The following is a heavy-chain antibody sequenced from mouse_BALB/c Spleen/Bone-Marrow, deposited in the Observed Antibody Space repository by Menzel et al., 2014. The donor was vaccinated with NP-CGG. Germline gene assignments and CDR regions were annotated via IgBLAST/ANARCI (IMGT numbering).Heavy chain of an antibody. CDR2: INPSNGGT. CDR1: GYTFTSYY. J-gene: IGHJ4*01. CDR3: TGSRYDCDNAMDC. V-gene: IGHV1S81*02. Sequence: AHLVESGAELVKPGASVKLSCKASGYTFTSYYMYWVKQRPGQGLEWIGEINPSNGGTNFNEKFKSKATLTVDKSSSTAYMQLSKLTSEDTVVYYSTGSRYDCDNAMDCWGQGTSVTVSS. D-gene: IGHD2-4*01.